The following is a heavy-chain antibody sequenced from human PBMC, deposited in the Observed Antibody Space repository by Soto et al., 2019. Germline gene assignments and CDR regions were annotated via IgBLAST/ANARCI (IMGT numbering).Heavy chain of an antibody. J-gene: IGHJ6*02. CDR2: IYYSGST. CDR3: ARSGVVVVDDGMDI. D-gene: IGHD2-15*01. CDR1: GGSISSYY. Sequence: PSETLSLTCTVSGGSISSYYWSWIRQPPGKGLEWIGYIYYSGSTNYNPSLKSRVTMTRNTSISTAYMELSSLRSEDTAVYYCARSGVVVVDDGMDIWGQGTTVTVSS. V-gene: IGHV4-59*01.